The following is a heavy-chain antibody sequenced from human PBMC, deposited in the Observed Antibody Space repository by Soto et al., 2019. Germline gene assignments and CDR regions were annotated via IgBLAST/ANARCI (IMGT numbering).Heavy chain of an antibody. CDR2: IIPILGIA. CDR1: GGTFSSYT. D-gene: IGHD3-10*01. Sequence: ASVKVSCKASGGTFSSYTISWVRQAPGQGLEWMGRIIPILGIANYAQKFQGRVTITADKSTSTAYMELSSLRSEDTAVYYCAKCITMVWGVGYYYYGMDVWGQGTTVTVSS. J-gene: IGHJ6*02. V-gene: IGHV1-69*02. CDR3: AKCITMVWGVGYYYYGMDV.